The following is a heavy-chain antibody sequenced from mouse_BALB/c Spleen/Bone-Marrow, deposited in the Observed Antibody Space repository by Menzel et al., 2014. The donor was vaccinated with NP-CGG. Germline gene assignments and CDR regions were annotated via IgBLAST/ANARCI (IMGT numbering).Heavy chain of an antibody. CDR1: GYTFTSYW. J-gene: IGHJ4*01. D-gene: IGHD2-4*01. V-gene: IGHV1-7*01. Sequence: QVQLQQPGAQVAKPGASVKMSCKASGYTFTSYWMHWVKQRPGQGLEWIGYINSITGYTEYNQKFKDKATLTADKSSSTAYMQLSSLTSEDSAVYYCARNYDYDGGYCAMDYWGQGTSVTVSS. CDR3: ARNYDYDGGYCAMDY. CDR2: INSITGYT.